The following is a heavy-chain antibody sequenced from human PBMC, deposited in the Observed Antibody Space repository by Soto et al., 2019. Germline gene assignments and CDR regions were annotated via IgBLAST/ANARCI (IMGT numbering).Heavy chain of an antibody. V-gene: IGHV4-59*01. CDR3: ARDLKYGSGSYYPPINWFDP. D-gene: IGHD3-10*01. Sequence: LETLSLTCTVSGGSISSYYLSWIRQPPGKGLEWIGYIYYSGSTNYNPSLKSRVTISVDTSKNQFSLKLSSVTAADTAVYYCARDLKYGSGSYYPPINWFDPWGQGTLVTVSS. CDR2: IYYSGST. CDR1: GGSISSYY. J-gene: IGHJ5*02.